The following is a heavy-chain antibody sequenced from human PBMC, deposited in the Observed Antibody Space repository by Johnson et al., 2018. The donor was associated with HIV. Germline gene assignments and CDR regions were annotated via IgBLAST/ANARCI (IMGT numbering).Heavy chain of an antibody. D-gene: IGHD2-15*01. J-gene: IGHJ3*02. V-gene: IGHV3-23*04. CDR3: AKWKYCSGDNCYSEFGVFDDAFDI. Sequence: EVQLVESGGGLKQPGGSLRLSCAASGFTFSSYDMHWVRQATGKGLEWVSGISGSGGRRYYADSAKGRFTISRDNSENTLYLQMNSLRAEDTSVYYCAKWKYCSGDNCYSEFGVFDDAFDIWGQGTLVTVSS. CDR2: ISGSGGRR. CDR1: GFTFSSYD.